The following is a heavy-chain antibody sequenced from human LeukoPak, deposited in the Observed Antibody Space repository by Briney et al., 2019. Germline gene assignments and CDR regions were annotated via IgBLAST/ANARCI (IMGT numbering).Heavy chain of an antibody. V-gene: IGHV4-4*07. Sequence: SETLSLTCTVSGGSISSYYWSWIRQPAGKGLEWIGRIYTSGSTNYNPSLKSRVTMSVDTSKNQFSLKLSPVTAADTAVYYCARDRGYSGSYSGAFDIWGEGTMVTVSS. CDR1: GGSISSYY. CDR2: IYTSGST. D-gene: IGHD1-26*01. CDR3: ARDRGYSGSYSGAFDI. J-gene: IGHJ3*02.